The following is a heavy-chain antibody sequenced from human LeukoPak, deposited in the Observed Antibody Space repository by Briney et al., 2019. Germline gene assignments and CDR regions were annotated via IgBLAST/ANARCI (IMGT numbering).Heavy chain of an antibody. V-gene: IGHV3-48*04. Sequence: GGSLRLSCAASGFTFSSHGMNWVRQAPGKGLEWVSDISSAANTIHYADSVKGRFTISRDNAKNSLYLQMNSLRAEDTAVYYCARSNLFLYFDYWGQGTLVTVSS. CDR2: ISSAANTI. J-gene: IGHJ4*02. CDR1: GFTFSSHG. CDR3: ARSNLFLYFDY. D-gene: IGHD2-21*01.